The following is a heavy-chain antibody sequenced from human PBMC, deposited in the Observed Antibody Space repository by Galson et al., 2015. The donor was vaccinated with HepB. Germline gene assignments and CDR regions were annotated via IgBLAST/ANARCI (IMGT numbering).Heavy chain of an antibody. CDR2: INGKGDGT. J-gene: IGHJ5*01. CDR3: AKGYGLFDS. Sequence: SLRLSCAASGFTFSYYAMSWVRQPPGRGLEWIAGINGKGDGTFYADSVKGRFTVSKDNSNNMLYLQMNSLRGEDAGLYFCAKGYGLFDSWGQGILVTVSS. V-gene: IGHV3-23*01. D-gene: IGHD5-18*01. CDR1: GFTFSYYA.